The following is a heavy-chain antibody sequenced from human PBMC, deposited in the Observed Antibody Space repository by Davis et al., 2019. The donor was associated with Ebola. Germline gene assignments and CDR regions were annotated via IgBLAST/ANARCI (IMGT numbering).Heavy chain of an antibody. V-gene: IGHV4-61*01. D-gene: IGHD6-25*01. J-gene: IGHJ6*04. Sequence: SETLSLTCTVSGGSISSSSYYWSWIRQPPGKGLEWIGSIYYSGSTNYNPSLKSRVTISVDTSKNQFSLKLSSVTAADTAVYYCARVRSGYYGMDVWGKGTTVTVSS. CDR1: GGSISSSSYY. CDR2: IYYSGST. CDR3: ARVRSGYYGMDV.